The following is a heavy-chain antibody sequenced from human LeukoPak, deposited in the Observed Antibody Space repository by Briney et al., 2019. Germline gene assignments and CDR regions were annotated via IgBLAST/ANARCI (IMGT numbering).Heavy chain of an antibody. CDR3: GRRTVVAGGWFDS. CDR1: GDSLSSTSYH. V-gene: IGHV4-39*01. D-gene: IGHD6-19*01. Sequence: SETLSLTCTVSGDSLSSTSYHWGWIRQPLGKGLEWLANIHYSGTAHYSPSLNSRVSMSVDTSKNQFSLKLTSVTAADTAVYYCGRRTVVAGGWFDSWGQGTLVTVSS. CDR2: IHYSGTA. J-gene: IGHJ5*01.